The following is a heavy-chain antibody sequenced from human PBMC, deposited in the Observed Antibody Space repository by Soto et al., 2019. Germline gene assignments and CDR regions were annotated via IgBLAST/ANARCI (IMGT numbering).Heavy chain of an antibody. CDR1: GFTFSSYA. V-gene: IGHV3-23*01. Sequence: PGGSLRLSCAASGFTFSSYAMSWVRQAPGKGLEWVSAISGSGVSTYYADSVKGRFTISRDNSKNTLYLQMNGLRAEDTAVYYCAKSPGMYYYDSSGYYHYDYWGQGTLVTVSS. CDR3: AKSPGMYYYDSSGYYHYDY. J-gene: IGHJ4*02. CDR2: ISGSGVST. D-gene: IGHD3-22*01.